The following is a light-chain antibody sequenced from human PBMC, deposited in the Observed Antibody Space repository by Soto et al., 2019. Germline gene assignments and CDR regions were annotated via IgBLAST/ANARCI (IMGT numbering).Light chain of an antibody. V-gene: IGKV3-20*01. Sequence: EIVLTQSPGTLSLSPGERATLSCWASQSVSNSYLAWYQHRPGQAPRLLIYGASSRATGIPDRFSGGGSGTDSTLTISRLEPEDFAVYYCLQYGSSHTFGPGTKVDIK. CDR2: GAS. CDR3: LQYGSSHT. CDR1: QSVSNSY. J-gene: IGKJ3*01.